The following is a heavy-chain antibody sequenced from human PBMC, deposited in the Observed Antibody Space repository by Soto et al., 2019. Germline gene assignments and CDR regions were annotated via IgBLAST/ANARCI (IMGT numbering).Heavy chain of an antibody. D-gene: IGHD3-10*01. CDR3: AREDPLWFGELMILTVNDAFDI. Sequence: NPGGSLRLSCAASGFTFSSYSMNWVRQAPGKGLEWVSSISSSSSYIYYADSVKGRFTISRDNAKNSLYLQMNSLRAEDTAVYYCAREDPLWFGELMILTVNDAFDIWGQGTMVTVSS. CDR1: GFTFSSYS. CDR2: ISSSSSYI. V-gene: IGHV3-21*01. J-gene: IGHJ3*02.